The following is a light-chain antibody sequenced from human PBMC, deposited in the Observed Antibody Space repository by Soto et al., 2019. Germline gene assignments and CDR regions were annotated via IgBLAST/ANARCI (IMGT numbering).Light chain of an antibody. J-gene: IGKJ2*02. Sequence: DIQMTQSPSSLSASVGDRVTITCRASQSISSYLNWYQQKPGKAPKLLIYAASSLQSGVPSRFSGSGSGTDFTLTISSLQPEDFATDYCQHSYSTPRTFGQGTKLEIK. CDR2: AAS. CDR3: QHSYSTPRT. CDR1: QSISSY. V-gene: IGKV1-39*01.